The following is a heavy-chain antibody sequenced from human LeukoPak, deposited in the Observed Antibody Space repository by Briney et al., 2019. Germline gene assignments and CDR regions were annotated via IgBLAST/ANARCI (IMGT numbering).Heavy chain of an antibody. Sequence: GGSLRLSCAASGFTLSTYWMHWVRQAPGKGLVWVSRINPDGTTTSYADSVKGRFTISRDNAKDTVYLQMNSLRAEDTAVYYCARVSIGWYSFDYWGQGTLVTVSS. CDR3: ARVSIGWYSFDY. CDR1: GFTLSTYW. CDR2: INPDGTTT. V-gene: IGHV3-74*01. D-gene: IGHD6-19*01. J-gene: IGHJ4*02.